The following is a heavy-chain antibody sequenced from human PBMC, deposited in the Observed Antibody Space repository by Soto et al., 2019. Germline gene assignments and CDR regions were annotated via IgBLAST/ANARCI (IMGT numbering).Heavy chain of an antibody. D-gene: IGHD1-26*01. Sequence: QVQLVESGGGVVQPGRSLRLACAASGFTFSSYGMHWVRQAPGKGLEWVALMSYDGSKKYYADSVKGRFTISRDKSKNTLYLQMNSLRAADTAVYYCAKGGGGSYLYFDYWGQGTLVTVSS. CDR3: AKGGGGSYLYFDY. CDR2: MSYDGSKK. CDR1: GFTFSSYG. J-gene: IGHJ4*02. V-gene: IGHV3-30*18.